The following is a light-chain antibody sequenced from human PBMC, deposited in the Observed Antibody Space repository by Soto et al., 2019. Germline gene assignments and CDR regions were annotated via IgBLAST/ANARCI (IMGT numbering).Light chain of an antibody. Sequence: DIQMTQSPSTLSASVGDRVTITCRASQSISSWLAWYQQKPGKAPKLLIYKASSLESGVPSRFSGSGSGTEFTLTISRLQADDFATYYCQRYNSYLSFGGGTKVEIK. V-gene: IGKV1-5*03. CDR1: QSISSW. CDR3: QRYNSYLS. J-gene: IGKJ4*01. CDR2: KAS.